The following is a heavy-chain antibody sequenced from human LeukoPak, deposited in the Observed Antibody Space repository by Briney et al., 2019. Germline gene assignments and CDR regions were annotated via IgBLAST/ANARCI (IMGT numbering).Heavy chain of an antibody. CDR2: ISAYNGNT. CDR3: ARGRELRRDWYGDAFDI. CDR1: GYTFTSYG. V-gene: IGHV1-18*01. D-gene: IGHD3/OR15-3a*01. J-gene: IGHJ3*02. Sequence: ASVKVSCKASGYTFTSYGISWVRQAPGQGLEWMGWISAYNGNTNYAQKLQGRVTMTTDTSTSTAYMELNSLRSEDTAVYYCARGRELRRDWYGDAFDIWGQGTMVTVSS.